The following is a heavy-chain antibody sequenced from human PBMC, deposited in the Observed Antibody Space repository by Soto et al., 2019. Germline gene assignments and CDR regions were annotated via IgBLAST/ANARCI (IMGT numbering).Heavy chain of an antibody. CDR3: AREWIDRGYGSMYYYYYYGMDV. CDR2: INPTSGGT. J-gene: IGHJ6*02. CDR1: GYTFTGYY. V-gene: IGHV1-2*02. Sequence: QVQLVQSGAEVKKPGASVKVSCKASGYTFTGYYMHWVRQAPGQGLELMGWINPTSGGTNYAQKFQGRVTMTRDTSISTAYMELSRLRSDDTAVYYCAREWIDRGYGSMYYYYYYGMDVWGQGTTVTVSS. D-gene: IGHD3-10*01.